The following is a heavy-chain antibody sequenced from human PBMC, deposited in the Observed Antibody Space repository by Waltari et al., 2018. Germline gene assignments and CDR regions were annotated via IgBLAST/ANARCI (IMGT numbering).Heavy chain of an antibody. D-gene: IGHD3-3*01. CDR2: ILPVYGLV. Sequence: QVQLEQSGAAVRNPGTSVKVSCKASGGTFRHFGFSWVRQAPGQGLEWVGNILPVYGLVNYAQDFQGRVTLTSDEATGTVYLELRSLTFEDTAVYYCARDRTNDLAHLLDIWGRGTLVSVSS. V-gene: IGHV1-69*15. CDR1: GGTFRHFG. CDR3: ARDRTNDLAHLLDI. J-gene: IGHJ2*01.